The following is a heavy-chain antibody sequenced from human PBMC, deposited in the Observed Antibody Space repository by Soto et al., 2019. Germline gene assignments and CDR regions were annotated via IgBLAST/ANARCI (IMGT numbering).Heavy chain of an antibody. Sequence: PGGSLRLSCAASGFTFSSYWMSWVRQAPGKGLEWVANIKQDGSEKYYVDSVKGRFTISRDNAKNSLYLQMNSLRAEDTAVYYCAREDSSSWAGEYYYGMDVWGQGTTVTVSS. J-gene: IGHJ6*02. CDR2: IKQDGSEK. CDR3: AREDSSSWAGEYYYGMDV. D-gene: IGHD6-13*01. V-gene: IGHV3-7*04. CDR1: GFTFSSYW.